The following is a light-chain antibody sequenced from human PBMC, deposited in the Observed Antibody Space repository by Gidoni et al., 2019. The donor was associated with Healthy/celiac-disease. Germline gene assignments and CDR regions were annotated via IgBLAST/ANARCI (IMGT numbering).Light chain of an antibody. CDR2: GAS. Sequence: EIVMTQSPATLSVSPGERATLSSRASQSVSSNLAWYQQKPGQAPRLLIYGASTRATGIPARFSGSGSGTEFTLTISSLQSEDFAVYYCQQYNNWPPLTFGGXTKVEIK. V-gene: IGKV3-15*01. J-gene: IGKJ4*01. CDR3: QQYNNWPPLT. CDR1: QSVSSN.